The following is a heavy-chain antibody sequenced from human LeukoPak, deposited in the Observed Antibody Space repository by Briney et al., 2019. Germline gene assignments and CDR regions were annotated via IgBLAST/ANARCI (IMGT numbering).Heavy chain of an antibody. J-gene: IGHJ4*02. Sequence: GGSLRLSCAASGFTFSSYFWMHWVRQAPGKGLVWVSRIKSDGSSSTYADSVEGRFTISRDNAKNSLYLQMNTLRAEDTAVYYCVRDLDLGGYSSFEYWGQGTLVTVSS. CDR2: IKSDGSSS. D-gene: IGHD4-23*01. V-gene: IGHV3-74*01. CDR3: VRDLDLGGYSSFEY. CDR1: GFTFSSYFW.